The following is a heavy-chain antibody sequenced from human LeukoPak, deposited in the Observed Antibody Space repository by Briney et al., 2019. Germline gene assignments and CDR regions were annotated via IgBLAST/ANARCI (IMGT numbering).Heavy chain of an antibody. Sequence: GASVTVSCKASGYTFTGYYMHWVRQAPGQGLEWMGWINPNSGGTNYAQKFQGRVTMTRDTSISTAYMELSRLRSDDTAVYYCARVDCSSTSCRGVFDYWGQGTLVTVSS. CDR3: ARVDCSSTSCRGVFDY. CDR1: GYTFTGYY. CDR2: INPNSGGT. D-gene: IGHD2-2*01. J-gene: IGHJ4*02. V-gene: IGHV1-2*02.